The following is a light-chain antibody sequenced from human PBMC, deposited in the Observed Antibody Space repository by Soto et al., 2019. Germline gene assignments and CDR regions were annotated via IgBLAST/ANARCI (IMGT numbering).Light chain of an antibody. CDR3: KHYSTWLLT. CDR1: QSVSSK. V-gene: IGKV3-15*01. Sequence: EIVMTQSPATLSVSPGERATLSCRASQSVSSKLAWYQQKPGQGPRLLIYGASTRATGIPARFSGSGSGTEFTLTISSLQSEDFAVYYCKHYSTWLLTFGQGTKVEIK. J-gene: IGKJ1*01. CDR2: GAS.